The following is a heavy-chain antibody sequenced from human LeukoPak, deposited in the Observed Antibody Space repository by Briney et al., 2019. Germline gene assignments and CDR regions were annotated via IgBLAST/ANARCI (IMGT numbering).Heavy chain of an antibody. J-gene: IGHJ4*02. D-gene: IGHD3-10*01. CDR3: AKKLFSGMGYYFDS. CDR1: GFTSNKSW. CDR2: IKEDGTQK. V-gene: IGHV3-7*03. Sequence: GGSLRLSCAASGFTSNKSWMSWVRQAPGKGPEWVANIKEDGTQKYYVDSVRGRFTISRDNAENSLYLQMNSLRAEDTALYFCAKKLFSGMGYYFDSWGQGAQVTVSS.